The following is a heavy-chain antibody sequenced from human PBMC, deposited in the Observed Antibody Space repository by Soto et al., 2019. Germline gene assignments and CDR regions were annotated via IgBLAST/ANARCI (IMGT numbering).Heavy chain of an antibody. D-gene: IGHD3-10*01. CDR1: GFTFKNYT. V-gene: IGHV3-23*01. J-gene: IGHJ5*02. CDR2: IHGSGGGT. CDR3: AKDAVPYNGVWDWFDT. Sequence: AQLLESGGGLVQPGGSLRLSCAASGFTFKNYTMTWVRQAPGKGPEGVSSIHGSGGGTYYADSVKGRFTVSRDDSKENLYLQMSSLRVDDTAVYCCAKDAVPYNGVWDWFDTWGQGTLVTVSS.